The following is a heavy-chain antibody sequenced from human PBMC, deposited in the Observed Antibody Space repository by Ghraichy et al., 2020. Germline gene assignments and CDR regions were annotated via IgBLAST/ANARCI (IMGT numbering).Heavy chain of an antibody. CDR3: AKRIRGWYYIDY. D-gene: IGHD6-19*01. Sequence: GGSLRLSCAASGFTFNNSAMSWVRQAPGKGLEWVSAITRSSNYTYYADSVKGRFTISRDNPKNMVYLQMNSLRAEDTAIYYCAKRIRGWYYIDYWGQGILVTVSS. V-gene: IGHV3-23*01. J-gene: IGHJ4*02. CDR1: GFTFNNSA. CDR2: ITRSSNYT.